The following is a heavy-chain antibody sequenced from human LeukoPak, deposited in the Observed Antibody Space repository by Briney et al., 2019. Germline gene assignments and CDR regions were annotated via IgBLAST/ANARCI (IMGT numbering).Heavy chain of an antibody. CDR1: GFTFSSYG. D-gene: IGHD3-22*01. CDR3: AKDVFHEHPLITMIVVVINYFDY. J-gene: IGHJ4*02. CDR2: ISGSGGST. V-gene: IGHV3-23*01. Sequence: PGGSLRLSCAASGFTFSSYGMNWVRQAPGKGLEWVSAISGSGGSTYYADPVKGRFTISRDNSKNTLYLQMNSLRAEDTAVYYCAKDVFHEHPLITMIVVVINYFDYWGKGTLVTVSS.